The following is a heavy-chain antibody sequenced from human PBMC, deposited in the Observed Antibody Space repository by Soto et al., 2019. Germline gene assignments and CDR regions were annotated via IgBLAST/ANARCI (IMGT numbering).Heavy chain of an antibody. CDR1: GLTVSSNY. CDR3: ARESIVGATNNFDY. J-gene: IGHJ4*02. D-gene: IGHD1-26*01. CDR2: IYSGGST. V-gene: IGHV3-66*01. Sequence: EVQLVESGGGLVQPGESLRLSCAASGLTVSSNYMSWVRQAPGKGLEWVSIIYSGGSTYYADSVKGRFTISRDNSKNTLYLQMNSLRAEDTAVYYCARESIVGATNNFDYWGQGTLVTASS.